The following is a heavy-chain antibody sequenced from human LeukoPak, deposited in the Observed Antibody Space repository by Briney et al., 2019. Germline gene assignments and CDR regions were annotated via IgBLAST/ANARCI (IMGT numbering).Heavy chain of an antibody. V-gene: IGHV7-4-1*02. Sequence: ASVKVSCKASGYTLTNYAMNWVRQAPGQGLEWVGRINTNTGNPTYAQGFTGRFVFSLDTSVSTAYPQISSLKAEDTAVYYCARDLSGAAGHFDFWGQGTLVTVSS. J-gene: IGHJ4*02. CDR2: INTNTGNP. D-gene: IGHD6-13*01. CDR3: ARDLSGAAGHFDF. CDR1: GYTLTNYA.